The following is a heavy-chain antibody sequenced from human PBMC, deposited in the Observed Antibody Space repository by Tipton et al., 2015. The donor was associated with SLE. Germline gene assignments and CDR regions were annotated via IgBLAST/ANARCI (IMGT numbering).Heavy chain of an antibody. D-gene: IGHD2-21*01. CDR1: GFTVSSNY. V-gene: IGHV3-53*01. CDR2: INSGGST. J-gene: IGHJ4*02. CDR3: ARGYSSNQAGRYSDY. Sequence: SLRLSCAASGFTVSSNYMSWIRQAPGRGLEWVAMINSGGSTFYAGSVKGRFTISRDNSKNTLYLQMNSLRAEDTAVYYCARGYSSNQAGRYSDYWGQGTLVTVSS.